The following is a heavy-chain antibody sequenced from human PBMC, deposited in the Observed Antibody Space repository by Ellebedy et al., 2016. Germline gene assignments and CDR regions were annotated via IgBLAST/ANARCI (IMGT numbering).Heavy chain of an antibody. J-gene: IGHJ4*02. CDR3: TTGRQLWLNIWSHYFDY. CDR2: ISYDGSNK. CDR1: GFTFSSYA. Sequence: GGSLRLSCAASGFTFSSYAMHWVRQAPGKGLEWVAVISYDGSNKYYADSVKGRFTISRDNSKNTLYLQMNSLRAEDTAVYYCTTGRQLWLNIWSHYFDYWGQGTLVTVSS. D-gene: IGHD5-18*01. V-gene: IGHV3-30-3*01.